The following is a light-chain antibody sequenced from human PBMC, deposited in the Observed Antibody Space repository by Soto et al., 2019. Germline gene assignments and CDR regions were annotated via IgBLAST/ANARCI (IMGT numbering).Light chain of an antibody. CDR3: QQSYSTPHT. V-gene: IGKV1-39*01. CDR1: QSIGSY. J-gene: IGKJ2*01. CDR2: GAS. Sequence: DIQMTQYPSSLSASVADRVTITCRASQSIGSYLNWFQHHPGKAPKLLIYGASSLQNGVPSGFSGSGSGTDFTLTITSLQPEHFETYYCQQSYSTPHTFGQGTRLEIK.